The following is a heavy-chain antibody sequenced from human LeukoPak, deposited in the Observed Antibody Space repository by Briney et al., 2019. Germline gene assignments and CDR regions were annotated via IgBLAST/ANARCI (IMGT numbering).Heavy chain of an antibody. CDR1: GGSISSSNW. Sequence: SETLSLTCDVSGGSISSSNWWSWVRQPPGKGLEWIGEIYHSGSTNYNPSLKSRVTISVDKSKNQFSLKLSSVTAADTAVYYCATWRQYHAFDIWGQGTMVTVSS. CDR2: IYHSGST. V-gene: IGHV4-4*02. D-gene: IGHD1-1*01. J-gene: IGHJ3*02. CDR3: ATWRQYHAFDI.